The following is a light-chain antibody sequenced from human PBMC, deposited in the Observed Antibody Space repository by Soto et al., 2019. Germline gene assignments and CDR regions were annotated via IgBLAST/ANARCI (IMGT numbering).Light chain of an antibody. CDR2: GAS. Sequence: DFVMTQAPDSLAVSLGERATINCKSSQSVLYNSNNKNHLGWFQQKPGHPPKLLIYGASFRPSGDPDRFIGSGSWTDFTLTISSLQAEDVAVDYCQQYYSIPFTCGQGTKLEI. CDR1: QSVLYNSNNKNH. CDR3: QQYYSIPFT. J-gene: IGKJ2*01. V-gene: IGKV4-1*01.